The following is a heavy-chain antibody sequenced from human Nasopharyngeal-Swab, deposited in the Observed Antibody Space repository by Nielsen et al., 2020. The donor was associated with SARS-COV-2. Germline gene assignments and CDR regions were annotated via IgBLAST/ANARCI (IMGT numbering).Heavy chain of an antibody. CDR2: LYYDGNN. V-gene: IGHV4-39*01. J-gene: IGHJ5*02. CDR1: GYSITGSNYY. Sequence: SETLSLTCSVSGYSITGSNYYWGWIRQPPGRGPEWIGTLYYDGNNYFNPSLKSRITTSLDTSRNRTSLRLRSVTAADTAVYYCARSGSIAMIRGVGQSWFDTWGPGTLVTVSS. CDR3: ARSGSIAMIRGVGQSWFDT. D-gene: IGHD3-10*01.